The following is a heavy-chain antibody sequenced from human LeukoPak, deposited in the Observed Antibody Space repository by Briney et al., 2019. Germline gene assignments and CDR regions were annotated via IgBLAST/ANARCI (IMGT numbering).Heavy chain of an antibody. D-gene: IGHD6-19*01. J-gene: IGHJ4*02. V-gene: IGHV1-2*02. CDR3: ARVKRSSGWSTSLDY. CDR1: GYTFTGYY. CDR2: INPNSGGT. Sequence: ASVKVSCKTSGYTFTGYYMHWVRQAPGQGLEWMVWINPNSGGTNYAQKFQGRVTMTRDTSISTAYMELSRLRSDDTAVYYCARVKRSSGWSTSLDYWGQGTLVTVSS.